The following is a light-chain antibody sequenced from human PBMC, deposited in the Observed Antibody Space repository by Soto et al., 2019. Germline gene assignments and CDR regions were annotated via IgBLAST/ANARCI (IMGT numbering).Light chain of an antibody. CDR2: GAS. CDR3: QQYGSTPPWT. CDR1: QSVSSSY. V-gene: IGKV3-20*01. J-gene: IGKJ1*01. Sequence: EIVLTQSPGTLSLSPGERATISCRASQSVSSSYLAWHQQKPGQAPRLLIYGASSRATGIPDRFSGSGSGTELTLTISSMEPEDFAVYYCQQYGSTPPWTFGQGTKVEIK.